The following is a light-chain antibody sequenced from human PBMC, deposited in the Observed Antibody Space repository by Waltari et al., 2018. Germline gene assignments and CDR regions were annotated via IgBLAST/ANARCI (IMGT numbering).Light chain of an antibody. CDR1: SSDIGGYNY. V-gene: IGLV2-14*01. J-gene: IGLJ2*01. CDR2: EVT. Sequence: QSALTQPASVSGSPGQSITISCTGTSSDIGGYNYVSWYQQHPGKDPELIIFEVTSRPSGFSHRFSGSRSANTSSLTISALQADDEADYYCSSYSYSSGTLVIFGGGTRLTVL. CDR3: SSYSYSSGTLVI.